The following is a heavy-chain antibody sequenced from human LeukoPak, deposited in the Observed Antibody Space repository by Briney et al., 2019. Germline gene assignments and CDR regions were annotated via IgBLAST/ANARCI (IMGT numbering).Heavy chain of an antibody. D-gene: IGHD5-24*01. CDR2: INPSGGST. CDR3: ARSERYGQQSP. V-gene: IGHV1-46*01. CDR1: GYTFTSYY. Sequence: ASVKVSCKASGYTFTSYYMHWARLAPGQGLEWMGIINPSGGSTTYAQKFQGRVTMTRDTSTTTVYMELSSLRSEDTAVYYCARSERYGQQSPWGQGTLVTISS. J-gene: IGHJ5*02.